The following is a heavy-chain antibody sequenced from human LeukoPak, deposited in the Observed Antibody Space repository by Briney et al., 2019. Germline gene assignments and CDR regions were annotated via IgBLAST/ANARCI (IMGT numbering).Heavy chain of an antibody. D-gene: IGHD5-24*01. CDR2: IYYRGST. V-gene: IGHV4-61*01. CDR3: ARAPLRDGYKNGFDD. Sequence: SETLSLTCTVSGGSVSSGIYYWSWIRQPPGKGLGWIGYIYYRGSTNYNPSLKSRVSISVDTSKNQFSLKVSSVTAADTAVYYCARAPLRDGYKNGFDDWGQGTLVTVSS. CDR1: GGSVSSGIYY. J-gene: IGHJ4*02.